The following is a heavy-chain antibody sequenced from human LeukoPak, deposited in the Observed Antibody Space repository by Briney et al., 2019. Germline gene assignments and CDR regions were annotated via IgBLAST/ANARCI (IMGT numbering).Heavy chain of an antibody. J-gene: IGHJ4*02. Sequence: GGSLRLSCAASGFTFSSYWMSWVRQVPGKGLEWVSSISSSSGYIYYADSVKGRFTISRDNAKNSLYLQMNSLRAEDTAVYYCASGYYYEYFDYWGQGTLVTVSS. CDR1: GFTFSSYW. V-gene: IGHV3-21*01. CDR3: ASGYYYEYFDY. CDR2: ISSSSGYI. D-gene: IGHD3-22*01.